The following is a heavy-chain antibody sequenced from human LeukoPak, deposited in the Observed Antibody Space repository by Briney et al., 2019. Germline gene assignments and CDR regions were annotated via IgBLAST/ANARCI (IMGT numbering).Heavy chain of an antibody. CDR3: ARALSYYDSSGLRYYYYYYGMDV. CDR1: GGSFSGYY. Sequence: PSETLSLTCAVYGGSFSGYYWSWIRQPPGKGLEWIGEINHSGSTNYNPSLKSRVTISVDTSKNQFSLKLSSVTAADTAVYYCARALSYYDSSGLRYYYYYYGMDVWGQGTTATVSS. V-gene: IGHV4-34*01. D-gene: IGHD3-22*01. J-gene: IGHJ6*02. CDR2: INHSGST.